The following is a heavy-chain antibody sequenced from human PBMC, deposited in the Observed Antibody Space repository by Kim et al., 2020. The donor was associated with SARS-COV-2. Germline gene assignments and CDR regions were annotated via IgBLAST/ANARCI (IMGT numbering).Heavy chain of an antibody. D-gene: IGHD3-10*01. CDR2: IYHSGST. V-gene: IGHV4-30-2*01. CDR1: GGSISSGGYS. J-gene: IGHJ5*02. Sequence: SETLSLTCAVSGGSISSGGYSWSWIRQPPGKGLEWIGYIYHSGSTYYNPSLKSRVTISVDRSKNQFSLKLSSVTAADTAVYYCAREGPSMVQGVGWFDPWGQGTLVTVSS. CDR3: AREGPSMVQGVGWFDP.